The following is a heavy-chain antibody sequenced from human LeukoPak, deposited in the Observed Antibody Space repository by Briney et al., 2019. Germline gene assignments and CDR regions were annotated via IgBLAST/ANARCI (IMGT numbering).Heavy chain of an antibody. CDR1: GGSISSSSYY. D-gene: IGHD1-26*01. CDR2: IYYSGST. Sequence: PSETLSLTCTVSGGSISSSSYYWGWIRQPPGKGLEWIGSIYYSGSTYYNPSLKSRVTISVDRSKNQFFLKLNSVTAADTAVYYCARAQWELQHAFDIWGQGTMVTVSS. J-gene: IGHJ3*02. CDR3: ARAQWELQHAFDI. V-gene: IGHV4-39*07.